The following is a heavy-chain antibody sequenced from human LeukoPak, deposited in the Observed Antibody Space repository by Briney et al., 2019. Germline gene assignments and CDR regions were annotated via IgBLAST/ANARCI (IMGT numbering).Heavy chain of an antibody. CDR3: ARISYYYDSSGYYPDAFDI. CDR1: GFTFSSYW. D-gene: IGHD3-22*01. Sequence: GGSLRLSCAASGFTFSSYWMSWVRQAPGKGLEWVSNIKQDGSEKYYVDSVKGRFTISRDNAKNSLYLQMNSLRAEGTAVYYCARISYYYDSSGYYPDAFDIWGQGTMVTVSS. J-gene: IGHJ3*02. CDR2: IKQDGSEK. V-gene: IGHV3-7*01.